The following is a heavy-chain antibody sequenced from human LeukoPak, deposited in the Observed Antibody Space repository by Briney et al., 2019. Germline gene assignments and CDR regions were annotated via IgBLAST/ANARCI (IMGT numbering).Heavy chain of an antibody. CDR3: ARHIGGGIEDMDV. CDR2: IYVTGN. J-gene: IGHJ6*03. V-gene: IGHV4-59*08. D-gene: IGHD3-16*02. CDR1: GGSIGTYY. Sequence: SETLSLTCTVSGGSIGTYYWSWVRQSPGKGLEWIGYIYVTGNRYNPYLQGRVTISLDTSRNQFFLKMSSVTAADTAVYYCARHIGGGIEDMDVWGKGTKVTVSS.